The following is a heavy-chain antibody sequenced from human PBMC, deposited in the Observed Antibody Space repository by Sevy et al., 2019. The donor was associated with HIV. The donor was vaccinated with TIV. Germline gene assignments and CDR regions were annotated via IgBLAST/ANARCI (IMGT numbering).Heavy chain of an antibody. CDR2: INPNTGGT. D-gene: IGHD5-18*01. V-gene: IGHV1-2*02. J-gene: IGHJ5*02. CDR3: ASDLGYSIASYSSLS. CDR1: GYTFTGYY. Sequence: ASVKVSCKTSGYTFTGYYIYWVRQAPGQGLEWMGSINPNTGGTNYSQDFQGRVTMTRDASMNTAYMELRRLTSDDTAVYYCASDLGYSIASYSSLSWGQGTLVTVSS.